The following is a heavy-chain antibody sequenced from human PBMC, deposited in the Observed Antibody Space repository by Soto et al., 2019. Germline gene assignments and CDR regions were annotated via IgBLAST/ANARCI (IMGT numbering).Heavy chain of an antibody. CDR2: ISYDGSNK. CDR3: ARVGISVTSEYYFDY. D-gene: IGHD6-19*01. Sequence: QVQLVESGGGVVQPGRSLRLSCAASGFTFSDHAMHWVRQAPGKGLEWVAVISYDGSNKYYADSVKGRFTISRDNSRNTLYLQMSSLRPQDTAVYYCARVGISVTSEYYFDYWGQGALVTVSS. J-gene: IGHJ4*02. CDR1: GFTFSDHA. V-gene: IGHV3-30-3*01.